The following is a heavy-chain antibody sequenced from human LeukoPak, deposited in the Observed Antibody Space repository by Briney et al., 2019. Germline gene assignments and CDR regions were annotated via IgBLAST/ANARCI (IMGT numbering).Heavy chain of an antibody. CDR1: GGSPSSYY. V-gene: IGHV4-59*01. J-gene: IGHJ4*02. Sequence: SETLSLTCTVSGGSPSSYYWSWLRQPPGTGLEGLGYIYYSGSTNYNPSLKSRVTISVDTSKTQFSLKLSSVTAADTAVYYCAREIVTWSSGDKYYFDYWGQGTLVTVSS. CDR2: IYYSGST. D-gene: IGHD6-19*01. CDR3: AREIVTWSSGDKYYFDY.